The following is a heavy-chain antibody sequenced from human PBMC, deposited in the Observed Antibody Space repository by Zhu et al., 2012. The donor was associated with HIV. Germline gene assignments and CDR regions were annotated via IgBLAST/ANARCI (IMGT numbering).Heavy chain of an antibody. CDR1: GFTFDDYT. CDR2: ISWDGGST. D-gene: IGHD6-13*01. Sequence: EVQLVESGGVVVQPGGSLRLSCAASGFTFDDYTMHWVRQAPGKGLEWVSLISWDGGSTYYADSVKGRFTISRDNSKNSLYLQMNSLRTEDTALYYCAKAHGYSSSWYHFDYWAREPWSTVSP. J-gene: IGHJ4*02. CDR3: AKAHGYSSSWYHFDY. V-gene: IGHV3-43*01.